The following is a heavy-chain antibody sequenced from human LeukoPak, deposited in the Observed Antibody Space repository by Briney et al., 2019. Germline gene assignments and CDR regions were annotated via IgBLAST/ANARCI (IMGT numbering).Heavy chain of an antibody. CDR2: IVVGSGNT. CDR1: GFTFTSSA. V-gene: IGHV1-58*01. J-gene: IGHJ4*02. CDR3: AADGYSGYDLFDY. D-gene: IGHD5-12*01. Sequence: AASVKVSCKASGFTFTSSAVQWVRQARGQRLEWIGWIVVGSGNTNYAQKFQEIVTITRDMSTSTAYMELSSLRSEDTAVYYCAADGYSGYDLFDYWGQGTLVTVSS.